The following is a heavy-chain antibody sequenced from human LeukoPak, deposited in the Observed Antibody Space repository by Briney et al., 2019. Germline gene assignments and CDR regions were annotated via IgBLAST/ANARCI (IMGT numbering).Heavy chain of an antibody. CDR3: ARDIATVQHQD. J-gene: IGHJ4*02. D-gene: IGHD1-1*01. CDR2: VSAYNGNT. CDR1: GYTFTNYG. V-gene: IGHV1-18*01. Sequence: ASVKVSCKTSGYTFTNYGISWVRQAPGQGLEWMGWVSAYNGNTNYVQKFRGRVAMTTDTSTSTVYMDLRSLRSDDTAVYYCARDIATVQHQDWGQGTLVTVSS.